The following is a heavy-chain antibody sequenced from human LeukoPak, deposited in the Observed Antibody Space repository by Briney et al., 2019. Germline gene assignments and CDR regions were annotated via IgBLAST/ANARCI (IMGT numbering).Heavy chain of an antibody. D-gene: IGHD2-15*01. CDR2: VYYSGSS. J-gene: IGHJ3*02. Sequence: ETLSLTCTVSGASIRSNYYWGWIRQPPGKGPEWIGSVYYSGSSQYNPSLKSRVTISMDTSKNQFSLKVNSVTAADTAVYYCAEEGLGYCSGGSCYGDAFDIWGQGTMVTVSS. CDR1: GASIRSNYY. V-gene: IGHV4-39*07. CDR3: AEEGLGYCSGGSCYGDAFDI.